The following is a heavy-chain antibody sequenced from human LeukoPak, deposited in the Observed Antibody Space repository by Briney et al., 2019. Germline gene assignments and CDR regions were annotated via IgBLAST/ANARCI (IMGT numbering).Heavy chain of an antibody. CDR1: GYTFTSYG. J-gene: IGHJ4*02. CDR2: ISAYNGNT. V-gene: IGHV1-18*01. CDR3: ARDSWELLRSPYYFDY. Sequence: ASVKVSCKASGYTFTSYGISWVRQAPGQGLEWMGWISAYNGNTNYAQKLQGRVTMTTDTSTSTAYMELRSLRSDDTAVYYCARDSWELLRSPYYFDYWGQGTLVTVSS. D-gene: IGHD1-26*01.